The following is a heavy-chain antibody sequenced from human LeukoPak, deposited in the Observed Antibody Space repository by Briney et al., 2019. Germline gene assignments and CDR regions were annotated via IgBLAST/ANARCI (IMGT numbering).Heavy chain of an antibody. J-gene: IGHJ4*02. Sequence: GGSLRLSCAASGFIFSNYNMNWVRQAPGKGLEWVSYISSTSSSIYYADSVKGRFTISGDNAKNSLYLQMSSLRAEDTGVYYCARALGYSYGYVIDYWGPGTLVTVSS. V-gene: IGHV3-48*01. CDR2: ISSTSSSI. CDR3: ARALGYSYGYVIDY. CDR1: GFIFSNYN. D-gene: IGHD5-18*01.